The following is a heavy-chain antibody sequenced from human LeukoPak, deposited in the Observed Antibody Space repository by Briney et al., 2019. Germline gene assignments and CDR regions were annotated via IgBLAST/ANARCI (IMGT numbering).Heavy chain of an antibody. J-gene: IGHJ6*02. CDR1: GYSFTSFD. CDR3: ARVTRYYYGMDV. V-gene: IGHV1-8*01. Sequence: ASLKVSCTASGYSFTSFDISWVRQAAGQGLEWMGWMNPNSGNTGYAQKFKGRVSMTRDTSINTAYMELNSLTSEDTAVYYCARVTRYYYGMDVWGQGATVTVSS. CDR2: MNPNSGNT. D-gene: IGHD1-14*01.